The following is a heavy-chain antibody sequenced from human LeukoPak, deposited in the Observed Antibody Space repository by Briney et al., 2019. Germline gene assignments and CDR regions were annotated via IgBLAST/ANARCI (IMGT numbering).Heavy chain of an antibody. CDR3: ARCRGYYYDSSGYSPGDY. D-gene: IGHD3-22*01. CDR1: GYTFTSYG. Sequence: ASVKVSCKASGYTFTSYGISWVRQPPGQGLEWMGWISAYNGNTNYAQKLQGRVTMTTDTSTSTAYMELRSLRSDDTAVYYCARCRGYYYDSSGYSPGDYWGQGTLVTVSS. CDR2: ISAYNGNT. V-gene: IGHV1-18*01. J-gene: IGHJ4*02.